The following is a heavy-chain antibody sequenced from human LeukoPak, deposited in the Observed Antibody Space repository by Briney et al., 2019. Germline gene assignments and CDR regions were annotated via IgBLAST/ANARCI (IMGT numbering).Heavy chain of an antibody. V-gene: IGHV3-9*01. CDR2: ISWNSGSI. CDR3: AKRSSGWGFDY. CDR1: GFTFDDYA. D-gene: IGHD6-19*01. Sequence: GGSLRLSCAASGFTFDDYAMHWVRQAPGKGLEWVSGISWNSGSIGYADSVKGRFTISRDNAKNSLYLQMNSLRAEDTALYYCAKRSSGWGFDYWGQGTMVTVSS. J-gene: IGHJ4*02.